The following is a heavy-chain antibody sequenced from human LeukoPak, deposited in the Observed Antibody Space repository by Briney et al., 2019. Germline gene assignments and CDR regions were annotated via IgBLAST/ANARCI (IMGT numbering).Heavy chain of an antibody. CDR3: ARVPYGGAEGYYYYMDV. D-gene: IGHD4-23*01. CDR1: GFTFSSYE. J-gene: IGHJ6*03. V-gene: IGHV3-48*03. CDR2: ISSSGSTI. Sequence: GGSLRLSCAASGFTFSSYEMNWVRQAPGKGLEWVSYISSSGSTIYYADSVKGRFTISRDNAKNSLYLQMNSLRAEDTAVYYCARVPYGGAEGYYYYMDVWGKGTTVTVSS.